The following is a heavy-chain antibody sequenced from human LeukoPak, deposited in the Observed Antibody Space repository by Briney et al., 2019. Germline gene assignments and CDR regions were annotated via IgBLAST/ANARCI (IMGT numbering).Heavy chain of an antibody. CDR1: GGSISSYY. D-gene: IGHD3-9*01. Sequence: SETLSLTCTVSGGSISSYYWSWIRQPPGKGLEWIGYIYYNGSTNYNPSLKSRVTISVDTSKNQFSLKLSSVTAADTAVYYCARTGPDYYYYMDVWGKGTTVTVSS. V-gene: IGHV4-59*01. CDR2: IYYNGST. CDR3: ARTGPDYYYYMDV. J-gene: IGHJ6*03.